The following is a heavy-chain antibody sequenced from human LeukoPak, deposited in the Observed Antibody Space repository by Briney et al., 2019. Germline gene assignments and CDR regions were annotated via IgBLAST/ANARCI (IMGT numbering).Heavy chain of an antibody. CDR3: ARDDAPDGGFLDY. Sequence: GGSLRLSRAASGFSFNNYAMSWVRQAPGKALEWVSRVNGGGSTYYTDSVKGRFSISRDSSKSTLYLQMRSLRAEDTAVYYCARDDAPDGGFLDYWGQGTLVTVSS. J-gene: IGHJ4*02. CDR1: GFSFNNYA. V-gene: IGHV3-23*01. D-gene: IGHD2/OR15-2a*01. CDR2: VNGGGST.